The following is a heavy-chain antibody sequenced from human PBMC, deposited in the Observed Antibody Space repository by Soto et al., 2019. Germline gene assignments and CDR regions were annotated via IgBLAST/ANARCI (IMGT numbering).Heavy chain of an antibody. CDR3: ARALRGWIQLGWFDT. Sequence: QVQLVESGGGVVQPGRSLRLSCAASGFTFSSYAMHWVRQAPGKGLEWVAVISYDGSNKYYADSVKGRFTISRDNSKNTLYLQMNSLRAEDTAVYYCARALRGWIQLGWFDTWGQGTLVTVSS. CDR1: GFTFSSYA. D-gene: IGHD5-18*01. V-gene: IGHV3-30-3*01. J-gene: IGHJ5*02. CDR2: ISYDGSNK.